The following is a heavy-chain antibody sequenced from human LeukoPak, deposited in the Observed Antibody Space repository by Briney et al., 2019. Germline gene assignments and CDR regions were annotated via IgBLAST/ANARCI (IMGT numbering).Heavy chain of an antibody. CDR1: GGTLSSYA. Sequence: VASVKVSCKASGGTLSSYAISWVRQAPGQGLEWMGRIIPILGMPNYAQKFQGRVTITADKSTSTAYMELSSLRSDDTAVYYCARDRNAQSAWSTSYFDYWGQGALVTVSS. V-gene: IGHV1-69*04. J-gene: IGHJ4*02. CDR3: ARDRNAQSAWSTSYFDY. D-gene: IGHD6-19*01. CDR2: IIPILGMP.